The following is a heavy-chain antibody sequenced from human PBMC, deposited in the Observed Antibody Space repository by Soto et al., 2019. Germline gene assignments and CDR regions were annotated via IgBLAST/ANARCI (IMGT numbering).Heavy chain of an antibody. CDR3: ARRGHYYDSSGYYEVDAFDI. CDR2: INAGNGNT. J-gene: IGHJ3*02. CDR1: GYTFTSYA. D-gene: IGHD3-22*01. V-gene: IGHV1-3*01. Sequence: GASVKVSCKASGYTFTSYAMHWVRQAPGQRLEWMGWINAGNGNTKYSQKFQGRVTITRDTSASTAYMELSSLRSEDTAVYYCARRGHYYDSSGYYEVDAFDIWGQGTMVTVSS.